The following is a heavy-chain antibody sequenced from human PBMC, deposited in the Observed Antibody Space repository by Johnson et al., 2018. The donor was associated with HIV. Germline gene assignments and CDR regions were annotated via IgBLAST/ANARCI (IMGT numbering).Heavy chain of an antibody. Sequence: QVQLVESGGGVVRPGGSLRLSCAASGFTFSSYAMHWVRQAPGKGLEWVAVISYDGSNKYYADSVKGRLAISRDNAKNSLYMQMNSLRAEDTAVYYCASGLDNWNDRDAFDIWAKGQWSPSLQ. V-gene: IGHV3-30*09. CDR3: ASGLDNWNDRDAFDI. CDR1: GFTFSSYA. D-gene: IGHD1-1*01. J-gene: IGHJ3*02. CDR2: ISYDGSNK.